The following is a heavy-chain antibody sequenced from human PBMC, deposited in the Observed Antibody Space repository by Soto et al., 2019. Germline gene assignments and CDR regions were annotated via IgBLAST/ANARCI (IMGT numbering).Heavy chain of an antibody. D-gene: IGHD1-1*01. J-gene: IGHJ3*02. CDR1: EFTFSHYA. CDR3: AKDIQGRGATTGDGAFDI. CDR2: ISSSGGST. V-gene: IGHV3-23*01. Sequence: PGGSLRLSCVASEFTFSHYAMNWVRQAQGEGPEWVSLISSSGGSTYYADSVKGRFSISRDNSKNTLYLQMNSLRVEDTAIYYCAKDIQGRGATTGDGAFDIWGQGTMVTVSS.